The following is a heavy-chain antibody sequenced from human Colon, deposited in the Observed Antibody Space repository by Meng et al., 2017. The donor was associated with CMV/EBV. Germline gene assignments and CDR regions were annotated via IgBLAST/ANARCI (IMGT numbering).Heavy chain of an antibody. J-gene: IGHJ3*02. D-gene: IGHD6-13*01. CDR1: GFTFNLYE. V-gene: IGHV3-48*03. Sequence: GESLRLSCAASGFTFNLYEMNWVRQAPGKRPEWVAYISGSGNTMYYADSVKGRFTISSDKANNSVYLQMNSLRAEDTAVYYCARDKQQPGLDAFDIWGQGTMVTVSS. CDR3: ARDKQQPGLDAFDI. CDR2: ISGSGNTM.